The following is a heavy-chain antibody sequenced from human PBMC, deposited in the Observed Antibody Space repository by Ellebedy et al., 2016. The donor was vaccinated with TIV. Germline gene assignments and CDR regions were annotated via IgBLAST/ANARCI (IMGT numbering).Heavy chain of an antibody. J-gene: IGHJ6*02. CDR1: GDSVSSNNVA. Sequence: SQTLSLTCAISGDSVSSNNVAWNWIRQSPSRGLEWLGRTLYRSKWFNDYAVSVKSRITINPDTSKNQFSLQLNSVTPEDSAVYYCTRAPTTWGKYYYGMDVWGQGTTVTVSS. CDR2: TLYRSKWFN. CDR3: TRAPTTWGKYYYGMDV. V-gene: IGHV6-1*01. D-gene: IGHD1-26*01.